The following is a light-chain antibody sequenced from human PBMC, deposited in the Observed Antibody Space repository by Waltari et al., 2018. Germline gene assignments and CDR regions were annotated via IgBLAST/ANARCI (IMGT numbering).Light chain of an antibody. Sequence: QSALTQPASVSGSPGQSITIPCPGTSSDVGSFNLVSWYQQHPGKAPKLMFYEVSKRPSGVSNRFSGSKSGNTASLTISGLQAEDEADYYCCSYAGSSTFVFGGGTKLTVL. CDR2: EVS. CDR3: CSYAGSSTFV. V-gene: IGLV2-23*02. CDR1: SSDVGSFNL. J-gene: IGLJ2*01.